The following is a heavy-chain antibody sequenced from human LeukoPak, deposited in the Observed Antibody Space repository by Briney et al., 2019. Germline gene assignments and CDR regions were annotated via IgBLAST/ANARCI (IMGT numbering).Heavy chain of an antibody. D-gene: IGHD4-17*01. CDR2: INHSGST. CDR1: GGSFSGYY. V-gene: IGHV4-34*01. Sequence: SETLSLTCAVYGGSFSGYYGSWIRQPPGKGLEGIGEINHSGSTNYNPSLKSRVTISVDTSKNQFSLRLSPVTAAETAVYYCSRRPLRRPFDYCGQGTLVTVSS. CDR3: SRRPLRRPFDY. J-gene: IGHJ4*02.